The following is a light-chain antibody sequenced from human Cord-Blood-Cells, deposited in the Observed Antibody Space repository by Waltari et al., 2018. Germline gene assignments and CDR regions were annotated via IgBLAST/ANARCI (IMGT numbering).Light chain of an antibody. J-gene: IGLJ1*01. CDR1: SSDVGGYNY. CDR3: CSYAGSYNV. Sequence: QSALTQPRSVSGSPGQSVTISCTGTSSDVGGYNYVSWYQHHPGKAPKLMIYDVSKRPSGVPDRFSGSKSGNTASLTISGLQAEDEADYYCCSYAGSYNVFGTGTKVTVL. V-gene: IGLV2-11*01. CDR2: DVS.